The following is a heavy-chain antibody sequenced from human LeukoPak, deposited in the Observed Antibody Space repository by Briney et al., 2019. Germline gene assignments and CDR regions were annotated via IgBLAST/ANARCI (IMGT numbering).Heavy chain of an antibody. J-gene: IGHJ4*02. CDR3: ANGKSEYSGGWPRGTF. CDR2: LSGSGVST. Sequence: GGSLRLSCAASGFTFRNYAMRWVRQAPGKGLEWVSALSGSGVSTYYADSVKGRFTISRDNSKKTLYLQMNSLGAEDTAFYYCANGKSEYSGGWPRGTFWGQGTLVTVSS. D-gene: IGHD6-19*01. CDR1: GFTFRNYA. V-gene: IGHV3-23*01.